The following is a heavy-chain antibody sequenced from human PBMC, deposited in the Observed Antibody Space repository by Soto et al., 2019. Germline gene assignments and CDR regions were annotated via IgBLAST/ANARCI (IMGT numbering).Heavy chain of an antibody. Sequence: KPSETLSLTCAVSGGSISSSNWWSWVRQPPGKGLEWIGEIYHSGSTNYNPSLKSRVTISVDKSKNQFSLKLSSVTAADTAVYYCARVAEYSGYAGANYFDYWGQGTLVTVSS. V-gene: IGHV4-4*02. CDR3: ARVAEYSGYAGANYFDY. CDR2: IYHSGST. CDR1: GGSISSSNW. J-gene: IGHJ4*02. D-gene: IGHD5-12*01.